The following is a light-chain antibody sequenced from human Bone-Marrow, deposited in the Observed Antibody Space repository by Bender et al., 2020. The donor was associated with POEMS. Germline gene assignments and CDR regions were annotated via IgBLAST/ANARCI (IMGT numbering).Light chain of an antibody. Sequence: QSALTQPPSASGSPGQSITIACTGTTTDYVSWYQQYPGKAPKLLIFGVTNRPSGVSNRFSGSKSANSASLTISGLQAEDEADYFCSSYTRSNTRLFGTGTKVTV. CDR1: TTDY. J-gene: IGLJ1*01. V-gene: IGLV2-14*03. CDR2: GVT. CDR3: SSYTRSNTRL.